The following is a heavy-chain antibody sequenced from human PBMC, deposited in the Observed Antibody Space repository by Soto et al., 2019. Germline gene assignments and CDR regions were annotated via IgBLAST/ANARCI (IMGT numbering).Heavy chain of an antibody. CDR1: GYPFINYG. V-gene: IGHV1-18*01. Sequence: ASVKVSCKASGYPFINYGITWVRQASGQGLEWMGWINAYNGNTNYAQEFRGRVTMTRDTSTRTAYMELRSLRSDDTAVYYCARIDIVLVPAVNWFDPWGQGTLVTVPQ. CDR2: INAYNGNT. CDR3: ARIDIVLVPAVNWFDP. J-gene: IGHJ5*02. D-gene: IGHD2-2*01.